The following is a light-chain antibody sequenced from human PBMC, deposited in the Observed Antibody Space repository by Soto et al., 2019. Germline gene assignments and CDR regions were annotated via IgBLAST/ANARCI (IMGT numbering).Light chain of an antibody. CDR2: GPS. CDR1: QNVYINS. V-gene: IGKV3-20*01. CDR3: QQYGGAPFT. Sequence: PGESATLSCRASQNVYINSLAWFQQKPGQTPRLLIYGPSTRAAGVPDRFTGSGSGADFAHTITSLEPEDFAMYYCQQYGGAPFTFGPGT. J-gene: IGKJ3*01.